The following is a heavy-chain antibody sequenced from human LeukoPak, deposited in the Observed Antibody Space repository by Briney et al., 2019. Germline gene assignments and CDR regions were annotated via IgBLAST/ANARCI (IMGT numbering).Heavy chain of an antibody. CDR1: GFTLSSNY. J-gene: IGHJ6*03. D-gene: IGHD3-10*01. Sequence: GGSPRLSCAASGFTLSSNYMSWVPQAPGKGLEWVSVFYSGGSTYCAESVKGRFTIFRDNSKNTQYHQMNSMRAEDTALYYCASGSGSYRTPYYYMDVWGTGTTVTVSS. CDR3: ASGSGSYRTPYYYMDV. V-gene: IGHV3-53*01. CDR2: FYSGGST.